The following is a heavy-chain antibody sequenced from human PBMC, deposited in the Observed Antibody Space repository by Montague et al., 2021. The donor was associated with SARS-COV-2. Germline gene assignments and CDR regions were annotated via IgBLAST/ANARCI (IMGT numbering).Heavy chain of an antibody. J-gene: IGHJ4*02. CDR2: ICYSGST. D-gene: IGHD6-19*01. Sequence: SETLSLTCTVSGGSISTSTYFWGWIRQPPGKGLEWIGSICYSGSTYYNSSLRSRVAISIDTSENQFSLKLSSVTAADTAVYYCARGNRIAVAGTDFDYWGQGALVTGSS. CDR3: ARGNRIAVAGTDFDY. V-gene: IGHV4-39*07. CDR1: GGSISTSTYF.